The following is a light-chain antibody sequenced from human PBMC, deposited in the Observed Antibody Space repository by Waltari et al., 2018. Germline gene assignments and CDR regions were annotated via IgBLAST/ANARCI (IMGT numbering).Light chain of an antibody. Sequence: QSALTQPASVSGSPGQSIAISCPGTSSDAGAYNYVSWYQQHPGKAPKVIIYDVGKRPSGISSRFSGSKSDNTASLTISGLQAEVEADYFCYSFAGYTTFYVFGSGTKVTVL. J-gene: IGLJ1*01. CDR3: YSFAGYTTFYV. CDR2: DVG. V-gene: IGLV2-23*02. CDR1: SSDAGAYNY.